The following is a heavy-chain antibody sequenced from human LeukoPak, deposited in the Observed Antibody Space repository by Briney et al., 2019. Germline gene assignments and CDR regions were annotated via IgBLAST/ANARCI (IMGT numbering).Heavy chain of an antibody. CDR1: GFTVSTNY. Sequence: GGSLRLSYAASGFTVSTNYMSWVRQAPGKGLEWLSIIYSDGSTYYADSVKGRFTISRDNSKNTLYLQMSSLTAEDTAVYYCARANSATIPGVDPWGQGTLVTVSS. D-gene: IGHD1-26*01. CDR3: ARANSATIPGVDP. CDR2: IYSDGST. J-gene: IGHJ5*02. V-gene: IGHV3-53*01.